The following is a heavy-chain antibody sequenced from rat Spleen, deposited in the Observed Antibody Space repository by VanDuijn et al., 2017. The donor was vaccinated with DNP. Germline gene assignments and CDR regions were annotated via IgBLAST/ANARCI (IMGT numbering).Heavy chain of an antibody. Sequence: EVQLVESGGDLVQPGRSLKLSCVVSGFTVNNFWMAWIRQVPGKGLEWVAAIISSGGSTYYPNSVKGRFTISSDNAKNTLYLQMNSLRSEDTATYYCARIMYSTEYYAMDAWGQGTSVTVSS. J-gene: IGHJ4*01. CDR2: IISSGGST. CDR1: GFTVNNFW. V-gene: IGHV5-31*01. D-gene: IGHD1-6*01. CDR3: ARIMYSTEYYAMDA.